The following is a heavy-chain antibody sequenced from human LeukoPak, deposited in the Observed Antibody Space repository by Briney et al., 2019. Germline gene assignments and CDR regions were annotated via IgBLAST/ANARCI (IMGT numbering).Heavy chain of an antibody. CDR3: AKGAQLLKIFPAYYFDY. CDR1: GFTFSSYA. CDR2: ISGSGGST. Sequence: GGSLRLSCAASGFTFSSYAMSWVRQAPGKGLEWVSAISGSGGSTYYADSVKGRFTISRDNSKNTLYLQMNSLRAEDTAVYYCAKGAQLLKIFPAYYFDYWGQGTLVTVSS. J-gene: IGHJ4*02. V-gene: IGHV3-23*01. D-gene: IGHD2-2*01.